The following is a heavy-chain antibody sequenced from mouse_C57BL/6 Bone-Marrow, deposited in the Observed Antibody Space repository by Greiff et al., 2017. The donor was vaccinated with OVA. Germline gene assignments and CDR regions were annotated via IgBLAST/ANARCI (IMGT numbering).Heavy chain of an antibody. CDR3: ASYYGSRLYYFDY. CDR1: GYTFTDYY. Sequence: VQLQQSGPVLVKPGASVKMSCKASGYTFTDYYMNWVKQSHGKSLEWIGVINPYNGGTSYNQKFKGKATLTVDKSSSTAYMELNSLTSEDSAVYYCASYYGSRLYYFDYWGQGTTLTVSS. CDR2: INPYNGGT. V-gene: IGHV1-19*01. D-gene: IGHD1-1*01. J-gene: IGHJ2*01.